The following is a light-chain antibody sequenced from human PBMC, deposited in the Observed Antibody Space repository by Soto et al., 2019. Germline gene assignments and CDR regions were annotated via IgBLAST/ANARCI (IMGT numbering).Light chain of an antibody. J-gene: IGKJ4*01. CDR2: GAS. Sequence: ENVLTQTPGTLSLSPGERATLSCRASQSFSSSYLAWYQQKPGQAPRLLIYGASNRATGIPDRFSGSGSGTDFTLTISRLDPEDFAVYYCQQYNSPLTFGGGTKVDIK. V-gene: IGKV3-20*01. CDR3: QQYNSPLT. CDR1: QSFSSSY.